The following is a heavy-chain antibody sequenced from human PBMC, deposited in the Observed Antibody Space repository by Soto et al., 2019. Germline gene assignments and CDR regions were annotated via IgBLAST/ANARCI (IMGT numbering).Heavy chain of an antibody. V-gene: IGHV2-26*01. CDR2: IFSNDEK. J-gene: IGHJ5*02. D-gene: IGHD3-10*01. CDR3: ARLWFGELSNWFDP. Sequence: QVTLKESGPVLVKPTEPLTLTCTVSGFSLSNARMGVSWIRQPPGKALEWLAHIFSNDEKSYSTSLKSRLTISKDTSKSQVVLTMTNMDPVDTATYYCARLWFGELSNWFDPWGQGTLVTVSS. CDR1: GFSLSNARMG.